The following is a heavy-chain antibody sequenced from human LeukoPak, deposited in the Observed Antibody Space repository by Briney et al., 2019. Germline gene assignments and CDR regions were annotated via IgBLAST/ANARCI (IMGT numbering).Heavy chain of an antibody. CDR2: IRYDRSYK. D-gene: IGHD6-19*01. CDR1: GFTFSNYV. CDR3: AKDSSGWSTDAFDI. Sequence: GGSLRLSCAASGFTFSNYVMHWVRQAPGKGLEWVTFIRYDRSYKYNADSVKGRFTISRDNSKNTLYLQMNSLRAEDTAVYYCAKDSSGWSTDAFDIWGQGTMVTVSS. V-gene: IGHV3-30*02. J-gene: IGHJ3*02.